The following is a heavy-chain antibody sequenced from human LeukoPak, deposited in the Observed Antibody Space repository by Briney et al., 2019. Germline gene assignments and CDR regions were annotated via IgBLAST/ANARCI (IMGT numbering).Heavy chain of an antibody. CDR3: ARDRGVVVPAMGYYFDY. CDR2: ITNRGSTI. CDR1: GFSLSDYY. D-gene: IGHD2-21*02. Sequence: GGSLRLSCAASGFSLSDYYMSWIRQAPGKGLEWISYITNRGSTIFYTDSVKGRFTISRGNARNSLYLQLNSLRAEDTAIYYCARDRGVVVPAMGYYFDYWGQGALVTVSS. V-gene: IGHV3-11*01. J-gene: IGHJ4*02.